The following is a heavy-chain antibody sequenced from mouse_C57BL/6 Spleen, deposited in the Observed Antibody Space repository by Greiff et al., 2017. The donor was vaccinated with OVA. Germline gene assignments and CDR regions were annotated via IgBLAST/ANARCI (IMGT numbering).Heavy chain of an antibody. J-gene: IGHJ3*01. D-gene: IGHD1-1*01. CDR1: GYTFTSYW. CDR3: ARSITTGGAY. V-gene: IGHV1-69*01. Sequence: QVQLQQSGAELVMPGASVKLSCKASGYTFTSYWLYWLKQRPGQGLEWIGEIDPSDSYTNYNQKFKGKSTLTVDKSSSTAYVQISSLTSEDSAVYYCARSITTGGAYWGQGTLVTVSA. CDR2: IDPSDSYT.